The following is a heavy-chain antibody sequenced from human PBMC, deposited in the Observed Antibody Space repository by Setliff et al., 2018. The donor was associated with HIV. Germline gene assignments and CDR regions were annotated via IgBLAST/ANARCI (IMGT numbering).Heavy chain of an antibody. J-gene: IGHJ6*03. D-gene: IGHD2-15*01. V-gene: IGHV1-8*03. CDR1: GYTFTKYD. CDR2: MNPNSGNA. CDR3: ARTRSGGSSVYYYYYMDV. Sequence: GASVKVSCKASGYTFTKYDINWVRQATGQGLEWMGWMNPNSGNAEYAQRFQGRVTLTRNTSISTAYMELSSLGFDDTAVYFCARTRSGGSSVYYYYYMDVWGQGTAVTVSS.